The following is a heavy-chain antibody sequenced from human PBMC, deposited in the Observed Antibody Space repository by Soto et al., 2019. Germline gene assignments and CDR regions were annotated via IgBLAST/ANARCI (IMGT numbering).Heavy chain of an antibody. CDR3: ARVFYGSSSPNWFDP. D-gene: IGHD6-6*01. J-gene: IGHJ5*02. Sequence: QVQLQQWGAGLLKPSETLSLTCAVYGGSFSGYYWSWIRQPPGKGLEWIGEINHSGSTNYNPSLKSRVTISVDTCKNQFSLKLSSVTAADTAVYYCARVFYGSSSPNWFDPWGQGTLVTVSS. V-gene: IGHV4-34*01. CDR2: INHSGST. CDR1: GGSFSGYY.